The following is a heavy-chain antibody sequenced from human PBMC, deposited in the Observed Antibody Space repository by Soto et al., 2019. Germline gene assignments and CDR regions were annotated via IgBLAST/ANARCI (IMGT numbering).Heavy chain of an antibody. J-gene: IGHJ4*02. CDR1: GYTFTDYK. Sequence: QVQLLQSGAEVKEPGASVKVRYKTSGYTFTDYKLHWVRQAPGQGLEWMGWVDPNGGGTNSAQKFQGSVTMTRDTSITTAYLELSRLTPNDSATYFCATWVDYGDYEGFDFWGQGTLVTVSS. CDR2: VDPNGGGT. CDR3: ATWVDYGDYEGFDF. V-gene: IGHV1-2*04. D-gene: IGHD4-17*01.